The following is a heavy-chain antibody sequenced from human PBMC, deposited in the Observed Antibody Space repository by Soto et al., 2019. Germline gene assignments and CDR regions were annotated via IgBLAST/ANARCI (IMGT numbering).Heavy chain of an antibody. CDR1: GGSISSSNYY. CDR2: IYYSGST. CDR3: ASITAMVPHLDY. V-gene: IGHV4-39*01. Sequence: SETLSLTCTVSGGSISSSNYYWGWIRQPPGKGLEWIGTIYYSGSTYYNPSLKSRVTISVDTSKNQFSLKLSSVTAADTAVYYCASITAMVPHLDYWGQGTLVTVSS. J-gene: IGHJ4*02. D-gene: IGHD5-18*01.